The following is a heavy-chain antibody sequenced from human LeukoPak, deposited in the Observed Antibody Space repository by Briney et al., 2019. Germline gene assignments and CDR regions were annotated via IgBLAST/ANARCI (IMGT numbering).Heavy chain of an antibody. Sequence: GGSLRLSCRTSGFTFGVYAMSWVRQAPGKGLEWVGFIRSKSHGGTTEYAVSVRGRFTISRDESKSIAYLQMNSLKTEDTAVYYCTRGGAYMDVWGKGTTVTVSS. V-gene: IGHV3-49*04. J-gene: IGHJ6*03. CDR2: IRSKSHGGTT. CDR3: TRGGAYMDV. CDR1: GFTFGVYA.